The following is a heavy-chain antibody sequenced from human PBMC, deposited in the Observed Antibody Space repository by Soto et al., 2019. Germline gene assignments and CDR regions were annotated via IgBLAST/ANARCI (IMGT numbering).Heavy chain of an antibody. CDR2: IIPIFGTA. V-gene: IGHV1-69*01. CDR3: ARGICSSTCCRGPYYYGMDV. D-gene: IGHD2-2*01. CDR1: GGTFSSYA. J-gene: IGHJ6*02. Sequence: QVQLVQSGAEVKKPGSSVKVSCKASGGTFSSYAISWVRQAPGQGLEWMGGIIPIFGTANYAQKFQGRVTITADESTSTAYMELSSLRSEDTAVYYCARGICSSTCCRGPYYYGMDVWGQGTTVTVSS.